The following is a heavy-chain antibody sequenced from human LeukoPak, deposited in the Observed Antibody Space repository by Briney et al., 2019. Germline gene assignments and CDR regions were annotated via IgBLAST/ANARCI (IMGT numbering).Heavy chain of an antibody. D-gene: IGHD4-17*01. CDR2: ISGSGGST. J-gene: IGHJ5*01. CDR3: AKEDYRDHTTGFDS. V-gene: IGHV3-23*01. CDR1: GFTFSSYA. Sequence: GGSLRLSCAASGFTFSSYAMSWVRQAPGKGLEWVSAISGSGGSTYYADSVKGRFIVSRDNSRNTLYLQMNGLTAEDTAIYYCAKEDYRDHTTGFDSWGQGTLVTVSS.